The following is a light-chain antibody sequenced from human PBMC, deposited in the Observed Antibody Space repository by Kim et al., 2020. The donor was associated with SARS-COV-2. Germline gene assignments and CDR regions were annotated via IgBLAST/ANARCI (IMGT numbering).Light chain of an antibody. J-gene: IGKJ1*01. CDR3: QQYKRSWT. Sequence: SASVGDRVTITCRASQSVSSWLAWYQQKPGKAPKVLIYKASVLESGVPSRFSGIGSGTEFTLTISSLQPDDSATYYCQQYKRSWTFGQGTKVDIK. V-gene: IGKV1-5*03. CDR2: KAS. CDR1: QSVSSW.